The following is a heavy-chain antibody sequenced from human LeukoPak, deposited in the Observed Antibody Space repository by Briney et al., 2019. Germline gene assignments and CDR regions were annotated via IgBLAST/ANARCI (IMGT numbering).Heavy chain of an antibody. CDR2: MSGSGGT. Sequence: SQTLSLTCTVSGGSISSANYYRTWIRQSAGKRLEWIGRMSGSGGTTYNPSLKSRVTILVDMSNNQFSLRLNSVTAADTAVYYCARAGGVLGYFDYWGQGALVTVSS. CDR1: GGSISSANYY. CDR3: ARAGGVLGYFDY. D-gene: IGHD3-10*01. J-gene: IGHJ4*02. V-gene: IGHV4-61*02.